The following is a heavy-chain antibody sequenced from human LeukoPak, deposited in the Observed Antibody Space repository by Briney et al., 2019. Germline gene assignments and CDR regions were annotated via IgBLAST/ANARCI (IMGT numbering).Heavy chain of an antibody. V-gene: IGHV5-51*01. D-gene: IGHD3-3*01. Sequence: KPGESLKISCKGSGYSFTHYWIGWVRQMPGRGLEWMGIIYPGDSDTRYSPSFQGQVTISADKAINTAYLQWSSLKASDTAIYYCARQATTDLLLGARFSSFDYWGQGTVVTVSS. J-gene: IGHJ4*02. CDR2: IYPGDSDT. CDR1: GYSFTHYW. CDR3: ARQATTDLLLGARFSSFDY.